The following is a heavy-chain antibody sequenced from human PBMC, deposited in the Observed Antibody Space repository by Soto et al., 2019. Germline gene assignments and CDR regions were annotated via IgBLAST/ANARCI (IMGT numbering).Heavy chain of an antibody. J-gene: IGHJ4*02. CDR2: ISYDGSNK. Sequence: QVQLVESGGGVVQPGRSLRLSCAASGFTFSSYGMHWVRQAPGKGLEWVAVISYDGSNKYYADSVKGRFTISRDNSKNTLYLQMNSLRAEDTAVYYCAKDAGATRPFDYWGQGTLVTVSS. V-gene: IGHV3-30*18. CDR3: AKDAGATRPFDY. CDR1: GFTFSSYG. D-gene: IGHD1-26*01.